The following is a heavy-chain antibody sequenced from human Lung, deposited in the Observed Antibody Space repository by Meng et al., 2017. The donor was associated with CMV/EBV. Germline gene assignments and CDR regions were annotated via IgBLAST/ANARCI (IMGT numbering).Heavy chain of an antibody. J-gene: IGHJ1*01. CDR2: ISTLGSTI. CDR3: ARGGYDFWSGYYYFQN. V-gene: IGHV3-11*01. Sequence: GFTFSDYYMSWLRQAPGKGLEWISYISTLGSTIYYADSVRGRFTISRDDAKNSLYLQMNNLRAEDTAVYYCARGGYDFWSGYYYFQNWGQGTLVTVSS. D-gene: IGHD3-3*01. CDR1: GFTFSDYY.